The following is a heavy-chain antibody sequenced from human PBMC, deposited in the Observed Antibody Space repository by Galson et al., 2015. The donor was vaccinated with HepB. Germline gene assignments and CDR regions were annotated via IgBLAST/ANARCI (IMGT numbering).Heavy chain of an antibody. CDR2: SA. D-gene: IGHD3-10*01. Sequence: SAYYNPSLKSRVTLFVDTSKNQFSLKLNSVTAADTAMYYCARHKRKGAYYNGSGSSDTFEIWGQGTMVTVS. CDR3: ARHKRKGAYYNGSGSSDTFEI. J-gene: IGHJ3*02. V-gene: IGHV4-39*01.